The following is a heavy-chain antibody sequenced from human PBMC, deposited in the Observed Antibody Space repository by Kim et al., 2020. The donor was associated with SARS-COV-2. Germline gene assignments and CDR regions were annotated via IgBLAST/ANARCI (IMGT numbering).Heavy chain of an antibody. CDR3: ARDRKQWRDNWFDP. D-gene: IGHD6-19*01. V-gene: IGHV3-48*03. Sequence: ADSVKGRFTISRDNAKNSLYLQMNSLRAEDTAVYYCARDRKQWRDNWFDPWGQGTLVTVSS. J-gene: IGHJ5*02.